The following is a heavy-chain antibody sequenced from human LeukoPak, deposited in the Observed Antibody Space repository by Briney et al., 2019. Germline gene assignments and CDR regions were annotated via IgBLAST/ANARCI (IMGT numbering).Heavy chain of an antibody. CDR3: ATRGSGSPFDP. CDR2: IYYSGST. J-gene: IGHJ5*02. Sequence: SETLSLTCTVSGASISGYYWSWIRQPPGKGLKWIGYIYYSGSTNYNPSLKGRVTISLDRSKNQSSLKLSSVTAADTAVYYCATRGSGSPFDPWGQGTLVTVSS. CDR1: GASISGYY. D-gene: IGHD3-10*01. V-gene: IGHV4-59*01.